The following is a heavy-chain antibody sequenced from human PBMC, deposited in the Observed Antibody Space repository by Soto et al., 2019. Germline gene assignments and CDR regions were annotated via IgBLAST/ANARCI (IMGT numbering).Heavy chain of an antibody. D-gene: IGHD2-15*01. J-gene: IGHJ6*02. Sequence: QVQLVQSGAEVRKPGASVKVSCKASGYTFSTSGMSWLRQAPGQGLEWMGWIITYNGDTNDAPKFQDRVTMTSDTSTSTVYMELRSLRSDDTAVYYCARAGAAPYYYYGMDVWGQGTRVTVSS. V-gene: IGHV1-18*01. CDR1: GYTFSTSG. CDR2: IITYNGDT. CDR3: ARAGAAPYYYYGMDV.